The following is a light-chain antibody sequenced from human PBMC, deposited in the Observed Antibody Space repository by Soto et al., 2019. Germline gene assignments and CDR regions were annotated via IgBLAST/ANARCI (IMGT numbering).Light chain of an antibody. CDR2: EVS. V-gene: IGLV2-14*01. Sequence: LTQPASVSGSVGQSITISCTGTSTDFGGQNYVSGYQQHPGRAPKLILYEVSNRPPGISNRFSGSKSGNTASLTISGLQAEDVADYYCSSYVDVVTLEVFGPGTKGTVL. CDR1: STDFGGQNY. J-gene: IGLJ1*01. CDR3: SSYVDVVTLEV.